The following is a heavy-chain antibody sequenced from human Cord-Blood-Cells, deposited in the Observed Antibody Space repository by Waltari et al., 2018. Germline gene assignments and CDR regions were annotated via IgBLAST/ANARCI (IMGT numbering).Heavy chain of an antibody. J-gene: IGHJ3*02. CDR2: ISSSSSTI. CDR3: AREAAFDI. Sequence: EVQLVASGGGLVQPGGPVRLSCPDSVFTFSSFSMNWVRQAPGKGLEWVSYISSSSSTIYYADSVKGRFTISRDNAKNSLYLQMNSLRDEDTAVYYCAREAAFDIWGQGTMVTVSS. CDR1: VFTFSSFS. V-gene: IGHV3-48*02.